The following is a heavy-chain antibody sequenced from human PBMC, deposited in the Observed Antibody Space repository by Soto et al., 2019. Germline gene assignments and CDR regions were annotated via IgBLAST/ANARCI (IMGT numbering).Heavy chain of an antibody. Sequence: GESLKISCAASGFNFNNAWMSWVRQAPGKGLEWVGRIKSKAGGGTIDYAAPVKGRFTISRHDSKDTLYLQMNSLKTEDTAVYYCAWTGSIWFDPWGQGALVTVSS. CDR3: AWTGSIWFDP. D-gene: IGHD1-1*01. CDR2: IKSKAGGGTI. J-gene: IGHJ5*02. V-gene: IGHV3-15*01. CDR1: GFNFNNAW.